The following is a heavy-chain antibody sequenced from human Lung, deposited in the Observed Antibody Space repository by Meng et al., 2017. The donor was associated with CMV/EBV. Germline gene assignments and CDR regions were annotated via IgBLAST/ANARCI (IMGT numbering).Heavy chain of an antibody. D-gene: IGHD4-11*01. CDR2: ISAFNGGT. J-gene: IGHJ4*02. V-gene: IGHV1-18*01. CDR3: VRDRYSNIDY. CDR1: GYTFTSYG. Sequence: KVCCKASGYTFTSYGIRWVRRAPGQGLEWMGWISAFNGGTIYAEKVQGRVTMTTDTSTTTAYMELRSLRSDDTAMYYCVRDRYSNIDYWGQGTLVTVSS.